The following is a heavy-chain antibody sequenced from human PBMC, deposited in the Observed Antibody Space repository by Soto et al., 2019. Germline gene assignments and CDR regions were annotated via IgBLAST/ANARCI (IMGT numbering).Heavy chain of an antibody. V-gene: IGHV2-70*01. Sequence: SGPTLVNPTQTLTLTCSFSGFSLTTPGLCVSWIRQPPGGALEWLALIDWVDDKYYSPSLKTRLSISKDTSKNQVVLTMTNLDPVDTATYYCARKTIGNIDAFDVWGPGTMVTVSS. J-gene: IGHJ3*01. D-gene: IGHD1-1*01. CDR3: ARKTIGNIDAFDV. CDR1: GFSLTTPGLC. CDR2: IDWVDDK.